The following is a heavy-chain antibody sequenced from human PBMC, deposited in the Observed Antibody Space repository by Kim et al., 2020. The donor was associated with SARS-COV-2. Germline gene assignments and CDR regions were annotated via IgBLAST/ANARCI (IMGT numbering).Heavy chain of an antibody. CDR2: TYYRSKWYN. CDR3: ARGGSSYMVRGDNWFDP. V-gene: IGHV6-1*01. Sequence: SQTFSLTCAISGDSVSSNSAAWNWIRQSPSRGLEWLGRTYYRSKWYNDYAVSVKSRITINPDTSKNQFSLQLNSVTPEDTAVYYCARGGSSYMVRGDNWFDPWGQGTLVTVSS. CDR1: GDSVSSNSAA. D-gene: IGHD3-10*01. J-gene: IGHJ5*02.